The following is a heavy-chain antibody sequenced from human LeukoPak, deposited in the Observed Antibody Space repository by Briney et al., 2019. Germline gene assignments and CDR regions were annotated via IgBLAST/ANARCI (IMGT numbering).Heavy chain of an antibody. V-gene: IGHV1-2*02. CDR1: GYTFTGYY. D-gene: IGHD2-15*01. J-gene: IGHJ5*02. Sequence: ASVKVSCKASGYTFTGYYMHWARQAPGQGLEWMGWINPNSSGTNYAQKFQGRVTMTRDASISTAYMELSRLRSDDTAVYYCARDGRVVVAAELGKGRWFDPWGQGTLVTVSS. CDR2: INPNSSGT. CDR3: ARDGRVVVAAELGKGRWFDP.